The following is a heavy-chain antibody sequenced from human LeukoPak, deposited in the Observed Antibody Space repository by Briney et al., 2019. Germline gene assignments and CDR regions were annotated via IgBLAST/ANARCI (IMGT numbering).Heavy chain of an antibody. V-gene: IGHV3-23*01. CDR2: ISGSGGST. J-gene: IGHJ4*02. CDR3: ARIRHSSSWYYFDY. Sequence: GGSLRLSCAASGFTFSSYAMSWVRQAPGKGLEWVSAISGSGGSTYYADSVKGRFTISRDNSKNTLYLQMNSLRAEDTAVYYCARIRHSSSWYYFDYWGQGTLVTVSS. CDR1: GFTFSSYA. D-gene: IGHD6-13*01.